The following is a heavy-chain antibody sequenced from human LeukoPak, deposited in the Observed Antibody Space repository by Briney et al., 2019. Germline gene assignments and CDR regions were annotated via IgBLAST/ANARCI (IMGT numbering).Heavy chain of an antibody. D-gene: IGHD2-2*01. J-gene: IGHJ4*02. Sequence: GRSLRLSCAASGLTFNSYAMSWVRQAPGKGLEWVSAISGSGGSAYYADSVKGRFAISRDNSKNTLYLQMNSLRAEDTAVYYCAKRACSSTSCYIDYWGQGTLVTVSS. CDR2: ISGSGGSA. V-gene: IGHV3-23*01. CDR1: GLTFNSYA. CDR3: AKRACSSTSCYIDY.